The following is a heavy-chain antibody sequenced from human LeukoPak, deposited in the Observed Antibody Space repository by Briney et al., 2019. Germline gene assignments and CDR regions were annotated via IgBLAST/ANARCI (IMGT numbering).Heavy chain of an antibody. D-gene: IGHD1-1*01. V-gene: IGHV3-21*01. CDR2: ISSSSSYI. Sequence: PGGSLRLSCAASGFTFSSYSMNWVRQAPGKELEWVSSISSSSSYIYYADSVKGRFTISRDNAKNSLYLQMNSLRAEDTAVYYCAREGTSVSDAFDIWGQGTMVTVSS. J-gene: IGHJ3*02. CDR1: GFTFSSYS. CDR3: AREGTSVSDAFDI.